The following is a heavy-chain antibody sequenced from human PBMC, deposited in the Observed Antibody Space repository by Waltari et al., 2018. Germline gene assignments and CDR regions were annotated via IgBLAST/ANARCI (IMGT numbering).Heavy chain of an antibody. CDR2: IYDTGRS. Sequence: QIQLQESGPGLVKPSETVSRTCSVSGCSITGTYYPWGWLRQPPGKGLEWIGGIYDTGRSYYNPSLESRVPMSVDPSKQQFSLRLTSVTAADTALYYCARVFTYDVWGGQRRKPFYFDFWGQGTLVTVSS. V-gene: IGHV4-39*07. D-gene: IGHD3-3*01. CDR1: GCSITGTYYP. J-gene: IGHJ4*02. CDR3: ARVFTYDVWGGQRRKPFYFDF.